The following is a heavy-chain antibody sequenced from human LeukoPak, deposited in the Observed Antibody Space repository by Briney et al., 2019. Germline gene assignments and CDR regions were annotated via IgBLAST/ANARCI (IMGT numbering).Heavy chain of an antibody. D-gene: IGHD1-7*01. V-gene: IGHV4-39*01. Sequence: SETLSLTCTVSGGSISSGGYYWSWIRQHPGKGLEWIGYIYYSGSTYYNPSLKSRVTISVDTSKNQFSLKLSSVTAADTAVYYCARRTEIYWNYVFDYWGQGTLVTVSS. CDR2: IYYSGST. CDR1: GGSISSGGYY. J-gene: IGHJ4*02. CDR3: ARRTEIYWNYVFDY.